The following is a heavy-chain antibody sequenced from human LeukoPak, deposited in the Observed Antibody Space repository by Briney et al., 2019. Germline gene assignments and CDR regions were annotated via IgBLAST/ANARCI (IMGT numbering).Heavy chain of an antibody. CDR1: GGSISRSNYY. CDR2: IYYSGST. D-gene: IGHD3-22*01. V-gene: IGHV4-39*01. J-gene: IGHJ4*02. CDR3: ARSHPDYYDSSGYLFDY. Sequence: PSETLSLTCTVSGGSISRSNYYWGWIRQPPGKGLEWIGSIYYSGSTYHNPSLKSRVTISVDTSKNQFSLKLSSVTAADTAVYYCARSHPDYYDSSGYLFDYWGQGTLVTVSS.